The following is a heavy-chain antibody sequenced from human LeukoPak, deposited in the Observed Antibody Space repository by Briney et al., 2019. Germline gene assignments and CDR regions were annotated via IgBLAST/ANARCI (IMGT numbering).Heavy chain of an antibody. CDR3: ARGPAAMVYFDC. V-gene: IGHV3-33*08. CDR1: GFTFSSYG. D-gene: IGHD5-18*01. J-gene: IGHJ4*02. CDR2: IWYDGSNK. Sequence: PGRSLRLSCAASGFTFSSYGMHWVRQAPGKGLEWVAVIWYDGSNKYYADSVKGRFTISRDNSKNTLYLQMNSLRAEDTAVYYCARGPAAMVYFDCWGQGTLVTVSS.